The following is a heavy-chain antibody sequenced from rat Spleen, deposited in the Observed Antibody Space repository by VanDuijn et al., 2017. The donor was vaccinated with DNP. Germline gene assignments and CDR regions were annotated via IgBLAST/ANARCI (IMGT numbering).Heavy chain of an antibody. D-gene: IGHD4-3*01. CDR2: INKDSRTK. Sequence: EVQLVETGGGLVQPGRSLKVSCVASGFNFNDYWMGWVRQAPGKGLEWIGEINKDSRTKKYIPSLKDKITISRDNAQKTLDLQMNKLGSEDTAIYYCVREKFGVDYWGQGVMVTVSS. J-gene: IGHJ2*01. CDR3: VREKFGVDY. V-gene: IGHV4-2*01. CDR1: GFNFNDYW.